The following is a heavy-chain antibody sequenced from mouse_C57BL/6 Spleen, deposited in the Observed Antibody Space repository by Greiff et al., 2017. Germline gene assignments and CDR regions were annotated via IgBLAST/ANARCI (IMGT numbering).Heavy chain of an antibody. V-gene: IGHV5-17*01. CDR3: ARERIRNFDY. J-gene: IGHJ2*01. CDR1: GFTFSAYG. CDR2: ISRGSSTI. Sequence: EVQVVESGGGLVKPGGSLKLSCAASGFTFSAYGMHWVRQAPEKGLEWVAYISRGSSTIYYADTVKGRFTISRDNAKNTLFLQMTSLRSEDTAMYYCARERIRNFDYWGQGTTLTVSS.